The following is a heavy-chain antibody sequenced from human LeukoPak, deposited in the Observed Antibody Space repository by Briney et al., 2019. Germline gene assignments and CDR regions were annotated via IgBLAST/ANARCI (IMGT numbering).Heavy chain of an antibody. CDR3: AKDRCSGGSCYTYFDY. J-gene: IGHJ4*02. Sequence: GGSLRLSCAASGFTFSSYAMSWVRQAPGKGLEWVSAISGSGGSTYYADSVKGRFTISRDNSKNTLYLQMNSLRAEDTAVYCCAKDRCSGGSCYTYFDYWGQGTLVTVSS. CDR1: GFTFSSYA. V-gene: IGHV3-23*01. D-gene: IGHD2-15*01. CDR2: ISGSGGST.